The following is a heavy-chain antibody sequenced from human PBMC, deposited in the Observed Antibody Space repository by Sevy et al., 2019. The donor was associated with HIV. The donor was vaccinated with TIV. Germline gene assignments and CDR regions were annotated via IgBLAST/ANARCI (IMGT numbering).Heavy chain of an antibody. Sequence: GGSLILSCAASGFIFSNYWMTWVRQAPGKGLEWVANIKGDGSQTAYADSVRGRCTISRDNAKNSLYLQINSLSPEDTALYYCARDTGNFYVDYWGQGTLVTVSS. CDR1: GFIFSNYW. CDR2: IKGDGSQT. D-gene: IGHD1-1*01. CDR3: ARDTGNFYVDY. V-gene: IGHV3-7*01. J-gene: IGHJ4*02.